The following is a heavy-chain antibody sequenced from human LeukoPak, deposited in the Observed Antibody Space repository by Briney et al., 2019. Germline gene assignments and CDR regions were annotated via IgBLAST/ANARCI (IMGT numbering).Heavy chain of an antibody. D-gene: IGHD5-12*01. V-gene: IGHV1-18*01. CDR2: ISAYNGNT. J-gene: IGHJ6*03. CDR3: ARDTGYSGYGFRYYYYMDV. Sequence: ASVKVSCKASGYTFTSYGISWVRQAPGQGLEWMGWISAYNGNTNYAQKLQGRVTMTTDTSTSTAYMELRSLRSDDTAVHYCARDTGYSGYGFRYYYYMDVWGKGTTVTVSS. CDR1: GYTFTSYG.